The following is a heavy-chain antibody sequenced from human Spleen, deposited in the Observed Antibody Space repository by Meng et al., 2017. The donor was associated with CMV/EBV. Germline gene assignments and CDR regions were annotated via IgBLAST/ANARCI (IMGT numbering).Heavy chain of an antibody. CDR2: INHSGST. J-gene: IGHJ3*02. CDR1: GGSFSGYY. CDR3: AGPDDMCSSPHDPFDI. V-gene: IGHV4-34*01. D-gene: IGHD1-1*01. Sequence: ESLRLSCAVYGGSFSGYYWSWIRQPPGKGLEWIGEINHSGSTKYNPSLKSRVTVSVDTSKNQFSLKLASVTAADTAMYYCAGPDDMCSSPHDPFDIWGQGTMVTVSS.